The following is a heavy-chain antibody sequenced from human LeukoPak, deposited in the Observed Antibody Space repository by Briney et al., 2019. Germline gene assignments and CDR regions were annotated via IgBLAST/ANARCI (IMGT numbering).Heavy chain of an antibody. Sequence: GGSLRLSCAASGFTFSSYWMSWVRQAPGKGLEWVANIKQDGSEKYYVDSVKGRFTISRDNAKNSLYLQMNSLRAEDTAVYYCARLRGLAVAGTKNYYYYYMDVWGKGTTVTVSS. V-gene: IGHV3-7*01. CDR2: IKQDGSEK. CDR3: ARLRGLAVAGTKNYYYYYMDV. J-gene: IGHJ6*03. D-gene: IGHD6-19*01. CDR1: GFTFSSYW.